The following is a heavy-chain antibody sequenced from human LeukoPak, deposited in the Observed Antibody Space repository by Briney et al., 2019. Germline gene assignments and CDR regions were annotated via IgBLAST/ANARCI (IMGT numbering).Heavy chain of an antibody. CDR2: ITSSSSYI. CDR1: GFTFSSYA. V-gene: IGHV3-21*01. Sequence: PGGSLRLSCAASGFTFSSYAMNWVRQAPGKGLEWVSSITSSSSYIYYADSVKGRFTISRDNAKNSLYLQMNSLRAEDTAVYYCARDPYSGSYWDYYYYMDLWGQGTTVTISS. J-gene: IGHJ6*03. CDR3: ARDPYSGSYWDYYYYMDL. D-gene: IGHD1-26*01.